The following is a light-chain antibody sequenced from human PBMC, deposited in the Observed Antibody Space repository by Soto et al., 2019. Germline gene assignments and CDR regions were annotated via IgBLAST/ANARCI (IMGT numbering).Light chain of an antibody. J-gene: IGLJ2*01. CDR3: CLYASSSTFI. CDR2: EAT. Sequence: QSALTQPASVSGSPGQSITISCTGTSSDIGSYNLVSWYQQHPGKAPKLMIYEATKRPSGVSNRFSGSKSGNTASPTISGLQAEDEADYYCCLYASSSTFIFGGGTKVTVL. CDR1: SSDIGSYNL. V-gene: IGLV2-23*02.